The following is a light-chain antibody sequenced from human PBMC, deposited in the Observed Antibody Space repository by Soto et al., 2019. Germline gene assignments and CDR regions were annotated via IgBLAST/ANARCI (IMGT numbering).Light chain of an antibody. CDR2: DAS. J-gene: IGKJ1*01. V-gene: IGKV3-15*01. CDR1: QSVRSN. Sequence: THSPAPISVSPLERATLSCRASQSVRSNLAWYQQKPGQPPRLLIYDASTRATRIPSRFSGSGSGTEFTLTISSLQSEDFAVYYCQQYDNWPRTFGQGTKVDI. CDR3: QQYDNWPRT.